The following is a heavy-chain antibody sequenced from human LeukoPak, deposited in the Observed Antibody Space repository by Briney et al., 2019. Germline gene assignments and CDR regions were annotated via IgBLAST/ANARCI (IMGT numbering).Heavy chain of an antibody. CDR1: GGSISSGGYY. CDR3: ARATARNWFDP. V-gene: IGHV4-31*03. CDR2: IYHSGNT. Sequence: PSQTLSLTCTVSGGSISSGGYYWSWIRQLPGKGLEWIGYIYHSGNTVYKPSLRSRVTMSVDTSKNQFSLKLSSVTAADTAVYYCARATARNWFDPWGQGTLVTVSS. J-gene: IGHJ5*02. D-gene: IGHD4-17*01.